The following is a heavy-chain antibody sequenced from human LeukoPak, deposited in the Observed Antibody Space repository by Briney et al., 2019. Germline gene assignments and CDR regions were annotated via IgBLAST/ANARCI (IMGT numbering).Heavy chain of an antibody. J-gene: IGHJ5*02. V-gene: IGHV5-51*01. Sequence: GESLKISCKGSGYSFTKYWIGWVRQMPGKGLEWMGITYPGDSDTRYSPSFQGQVTISADRSINTAYLQWNSLKASDTAIYYCARRDDGSETNWFDPWGQGTLVTVSS. CDR1: GYSFTKYW. D-gene: IGHD3-10*01. CDR3: ARRDDGSETNWFDP. CDR2: TYPGDSDT.